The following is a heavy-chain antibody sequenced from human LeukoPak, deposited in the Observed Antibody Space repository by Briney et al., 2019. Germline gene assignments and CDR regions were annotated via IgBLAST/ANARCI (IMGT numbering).Heavy chain of an antibody. Sequence: ASVKVSCKASGYTFTSYGISWVRQAPGQGLEWMGWISAYNGNTNYAQKFQGRVTMTRDTSTSTVYMELSSLRSEDTAVYYCARDSGSYLLDYWGQGTLVTVSS. CDR1: GYTFTSYG. V-gene: IGHV1-18*01. CDR3: ARDSGSYLLDY. D-gene: IGHD1-26*01. J-gene: IGHJ4*02. CDR2: ISAYNGNT.